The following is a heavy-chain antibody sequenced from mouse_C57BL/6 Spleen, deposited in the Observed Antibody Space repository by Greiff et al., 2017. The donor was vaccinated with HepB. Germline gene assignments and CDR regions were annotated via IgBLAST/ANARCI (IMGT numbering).Heavy chain of an antibody. CDR2: INPNNGGT. D-gene: IGHD1-1*01. J-gene: IGHJ2*01. CDR3: ARKDYGSSYEFDY. CDR1: GYTFTDYN. V-gene: IGHV1-18*01. Sequence: EVQLQQSGPELVKPGASVKIPCKASGYTFTDYNMDWVKQSHGKSLEWIGDINPNNGGTIYNQKFKGKATLTVDKSSSTAYMELRSLTSEDTAVYYCARKDYGSSYEFDYWGQGTTLTVSS.